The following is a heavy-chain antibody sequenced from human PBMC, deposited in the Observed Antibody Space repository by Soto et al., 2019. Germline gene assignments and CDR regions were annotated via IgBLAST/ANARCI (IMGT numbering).Heavy chain of an antibody. CDR1: GYTFTSYY. J-gene: IGHJ4*02. D-gene: IGHD4-17*01. V-gene: IGHV1-46*01. CDR3: ASTVTTNYFDY. Sequence: ASVRVSCKXSGYTFTSYYMHWVRQAPGQGLEWMGIINPSGGSTSYAQKFQGRVTMTRDTSTSTVYMELSSLRSEDTAVYYCASTVTTNYFDYWGQGTLVTVSS. CDR2: INPSGGST.